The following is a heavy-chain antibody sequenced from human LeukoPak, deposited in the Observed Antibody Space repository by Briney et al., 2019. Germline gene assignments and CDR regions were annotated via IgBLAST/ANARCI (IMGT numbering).Heavy chain of an antibody. CDR2: ISGSGDNT. V-gene: IGHV3-23*01. CDR1: GFTFSSYA. J-gene: IGHJ4*02. D-gene: IGHD1-26*01. CDR3: AKAISGSNAVADY. Sequence: PGESLRLSCAASGFTFSSYAMTWVRQAAGKGLEWVSSISGSGDNTYYADSVKGRFTISRDNSKNTLYLQMNSLRAEDTAVYYCAKAISGSNAVADYWGQGTLVTVSS.